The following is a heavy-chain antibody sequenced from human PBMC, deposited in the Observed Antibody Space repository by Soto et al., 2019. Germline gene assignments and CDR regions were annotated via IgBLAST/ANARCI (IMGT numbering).Heavy chain of an antibody. CDR2: IIPIFGTA. CDR3: ARGTYDSSGYYPYYYYGMDV. CDR1: GGTFSSYA. Sequence: GASVKVSCKASGGTFSSYAISWVRQAPGQGLEWMGGIIPIFGTANYAQKFQGGVTITADESTSTAYMELSSLRSEDTAVYYCARGTYDSSGYYPYYYYGMDVWGQGTTVTVSS. J-gene: IGHJ6*02. V-gene: IGHV1-69*13. D-gene: IGHD3-22*01.